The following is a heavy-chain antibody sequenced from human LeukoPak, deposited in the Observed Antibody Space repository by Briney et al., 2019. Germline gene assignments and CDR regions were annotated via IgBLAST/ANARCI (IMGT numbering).Heavy chain of an antibody. D-gene: IGHD3-9*01. V-gene: IGHV1-2*02. Sequence: ASVKVSCKASGSPFTGNYRHWLRRSPGQGLGGLGWFNPNSVGTNYAQKFQGRVTMNRATSISTAYMELSRLRSDDTAVYYCARDILTGYAVYWGQGTLVTVSS. CDR2: FNPNSVGT. J-gene: IGHJ4*02. CDR1: GSPFTGNY. CDR3: ARDILTGYAVY.